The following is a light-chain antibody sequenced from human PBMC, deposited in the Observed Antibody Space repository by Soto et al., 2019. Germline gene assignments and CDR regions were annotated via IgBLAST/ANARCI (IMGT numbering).Light chain of an antibody. CDR2: DAS. CDR3: QQRSNWPVT. Sequence: EIVLTQSPATLSLSPGERATLSCRASQSVSSYLAWYQQKPGQAPRLLIYDASNRATGIPARFSGSGSGTDFTLTISSLEPEDFAGYSCQQRSNWPVTFGPGTKVDIK. CDR1: QSVSSY. J-gene: IGKJ3*01. V-gene: IGKV3-11*01.